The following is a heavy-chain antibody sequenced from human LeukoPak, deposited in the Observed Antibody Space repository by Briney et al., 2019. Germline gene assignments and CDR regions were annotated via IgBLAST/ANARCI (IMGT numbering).Heavy chain of an antibody. Sequence: PGGSLRLSCVASGFTFSSYNINWLRQAPGEGLEWVSSINSRGDYVNYADSVKGRFTISRVNARNSVYLQMNSLRVEDTAVYYCLRWAFRWAADYWGQGTLVTVSP. V-gene: IGHV3-21*01. D-gene: IGHD1-26*01. CDR2: INSRGDYV. CDR1: GFTFSSYN. J-gene: IGHJ4*02. CDR3: LRWAFRWAADY.